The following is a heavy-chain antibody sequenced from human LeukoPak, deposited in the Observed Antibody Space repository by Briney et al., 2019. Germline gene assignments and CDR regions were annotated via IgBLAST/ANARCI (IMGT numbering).Heavy chain of an antibody. CDR2: ISYDGSNK. D-gene: IGHD2/OR15-2a*01. J-gene: IGHJ4*02. V-gene: IGHV3-30*03. CDR1: GFTFSSYG. CDR3: ARDRFDDPNEYYFGY. Sequence: PGGSLRLSCAASGFTFSSYGMHWVRQAPGKGLEWVAVISYDGSNKYYADSVKGRFTISRDNSKNTLYLQMSSLRAEDTAVYYCARDRFDDPNEYYFGYWGQGTLVTVSS.